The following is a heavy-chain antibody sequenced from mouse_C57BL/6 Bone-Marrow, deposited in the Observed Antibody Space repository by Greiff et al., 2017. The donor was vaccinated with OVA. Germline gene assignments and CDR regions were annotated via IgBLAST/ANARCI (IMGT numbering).Heavy chain of an antibody. CDR2: ISSGSSTI. J-gene: IGHJ4*01. Sequence: EVKLVESGGGLVKPGGSLKLSCAASGFTFSDYGMHWVRQAPEKGLEWVAYISSGSSTIYYADTVKGRFTISRDNAKNTLFLQMTSLRSEDTAMYYCARSWDGAMDYWGQGTSVTVSS. V-gene: IGHV5-17*01. CDR1: GFTFSDYG. CDR3: ARSWDGAMDY. D-gene: IGHD4-1*01.